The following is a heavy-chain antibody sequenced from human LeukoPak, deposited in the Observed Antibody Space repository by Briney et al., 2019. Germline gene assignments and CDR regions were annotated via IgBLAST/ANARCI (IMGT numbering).Heavy chain of an antibody. V-gene: IGHV3-30*18. Sequence: GGSLRLSCAASGFTFSSYWMTWVRQAPGKGLEWVAVISYDGSNKYYADSVKGRFTISRDNSKNTLYLQMNSLRAEDTAVYYCAKDLAGVIDYWSQGTLVTVSS. CDR2: ISYDGSNK. J-gene: IGHJ4*02. CDR3: AKDLAGVIDY. D-gene: IGHD6-13*01. CDR1: GFTFSSYW.